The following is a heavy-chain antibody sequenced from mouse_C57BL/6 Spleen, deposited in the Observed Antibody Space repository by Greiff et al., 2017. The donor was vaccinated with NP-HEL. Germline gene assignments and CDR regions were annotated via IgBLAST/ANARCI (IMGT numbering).Heavy chain of an antibody. V-gene: IGHV3-6*01. Sequence: VQLQQSGPGLVKPSQSLSLTCSVTGYSITSGYYWNWIRQFPGNKLEWMGYISYDGSNNYNPSLKNRISITRDTSKNQFFLKLNSVTTEDTATYYCARTSLAMDYWGQGTSVTVSS. J-gene: IGHJ4*01. CDR3: ARTSLAMDY. CDR1: GYSITSGYY. CDR2: ISYDGSN. D-gene: IGHD6-2*01.